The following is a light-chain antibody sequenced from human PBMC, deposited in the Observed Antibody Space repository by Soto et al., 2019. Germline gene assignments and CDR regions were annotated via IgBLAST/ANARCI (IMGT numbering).Light chain of an antibody. CDR2: GAS. V-gene: IGKV3-20*01. J-gene: IGKJ4*01. Sequence: IVLTQSPGTLSLSPGETATVSCRATESLITKALAWYQQKPGQAPRLLIYGASSRATGIPDRFSGSGSGTDFTLTISRLEPEDFAVYYCQQYGSSLLTFGGGTKVDI. CDR1: ESLITKA. CDR3: QQYGSSLLT.